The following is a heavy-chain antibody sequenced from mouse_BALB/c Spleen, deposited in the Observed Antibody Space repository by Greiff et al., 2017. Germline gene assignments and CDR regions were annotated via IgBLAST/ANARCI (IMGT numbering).Heavy chain of an antibody. D-gene: IGHD2-3*01. CDR3: ARDGYYNYYAMDY. J-gene: IGHJ4*01. CDR2: INSNGGST. CDR1: GFTFSSYG. V-gene: IGHV5-6-3*01. Sequence: EVQGVESGGGLVQPGGSLKLSCAASGFTFSSYGMSWVRQTPDKRLELVATINSNGGSTYYPDSVKGRFTISRDNAKNTLYLQMSSLKSEDTAMYYCARDGYYNYYAMDYWGQGTSVTVSS.